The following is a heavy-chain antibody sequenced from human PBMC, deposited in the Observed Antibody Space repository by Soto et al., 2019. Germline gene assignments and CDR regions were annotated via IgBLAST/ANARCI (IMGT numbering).Heavy chain of an antibody. CDR3: ARGIATGQLDP. J-gene: IGHJ5*02. Sequence: EASVKVSCKASGYTFTRYTMNWVRQAPGQRPEWMGWINPDNGNTKSSQKFQDRVIITRDTSASTAYMDLSSLRSEDTAVYYCARGIATGQLDPWGQGTLVTVSS. D-gene: IGHD2-15*01. CDR2: INPDNGNT. CDR1: GYTFTRYT. V-gene: IGHV1-3*01.